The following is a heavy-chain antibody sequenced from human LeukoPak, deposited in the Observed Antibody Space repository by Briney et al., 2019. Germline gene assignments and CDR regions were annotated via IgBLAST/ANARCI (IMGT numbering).Heavy chain of an antibody. CDR2: VYYAGGT. CDR3: ARDQGNVDSSAWYLVGNAFDI. Sequence: PSETLSLTCTVSGGSISSSSYYWGWIRQPPGKGLEWIGNVYYAGGTYYNPSLKSRVTISLDTSKNQFSLKLTSVTAADTAVYYCARDQGNVDSSAWYLVGNAFDIWGQGTMVSVSS. V-gene: IGHV4-39*07. D-gene: IGHD6-19*01. J-gene: IGHJ3*02. CDR1: GGSISSSSYY.